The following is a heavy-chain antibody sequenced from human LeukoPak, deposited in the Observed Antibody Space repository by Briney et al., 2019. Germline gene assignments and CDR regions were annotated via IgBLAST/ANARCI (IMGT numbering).Heavy chain of an antibody. V-gene: IGHV3-11*04. CDR1: GFTFSDYY. CDR3: TRDNIAAVSGNY. Sequence: GGSLRLSCAASGFTFSDYYMSWIRQAPGKGLEWVSYISSDSSIIYYADSVKGRFTISRDNAKNSLFLQMNSLTDGDTAVYYCTRDNIAAVSGNYWGQGTLVTVSS. D-gene: IGHD6-13*01. J-gene: IGHJ4*02. CDR2: ISSDSSII.